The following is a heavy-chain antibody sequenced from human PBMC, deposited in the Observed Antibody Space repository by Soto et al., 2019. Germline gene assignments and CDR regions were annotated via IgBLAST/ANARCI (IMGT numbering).Heavy chain of an antibody. CDR3: ARDLAKGGGSAGFDY. CDR1: GGMFSSYT. CDR2: IIPMFGTA. D-gene: IGHD1-26*01. Sequence: GASVKVSCKASGGMFSSYTISWVRQAPGQGLEWMGGIIPMFGTADYAQKFQGRVTMTRDTSLSTVYMTLTRLTSDDTAVYYCARDLAKGGGSAGFDYWGQGTLVTVSS. J-gene: IGHJ4*02. V-gene: IGHV1-69*05.